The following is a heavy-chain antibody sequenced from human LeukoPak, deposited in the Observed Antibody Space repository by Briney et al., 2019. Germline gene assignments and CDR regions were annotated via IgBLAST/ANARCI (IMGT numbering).Heavy chain of an antibody. V-gene: IGHV1-24*01. D-gene: IGHD3-9*01. CDR3: TAYVLSGYHDPTPLFDN. Sequence: ASVKVSCNVSGDSLTELCMHWVRQPPGKGLEWMGGFDPEDGETIYAQKFQGRVTMTEDTSTDTAYMELRSLRSEDTAVYFCTAYVLSGYHDPTPLFDNWCQGTLVTVSS. J-gene: IGHJ4*02. CDR2: FDPEDGET. CDR1: GDSLTELC.